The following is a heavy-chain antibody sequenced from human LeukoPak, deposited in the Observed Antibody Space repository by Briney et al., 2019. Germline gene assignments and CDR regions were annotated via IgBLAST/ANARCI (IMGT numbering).Heavy chain of an antibody. Sequence: PSETLSLTCAVYGGSFSGYYWSWIRQPPGKGLEWIGEINHSGSTNYNPSLKSRVTISVDTSKNQFSLKLSSVTAADTAVYYCARHRGTMIVVVIRGEFDIWGQGTMVTVSS. CDR1: GGSFSGYY. D-gene: IGHD3-22*01. CDR3: ARHRGTMIVVVIRGEFDI. J-gene: IGHJ3*02. CDR2: INHSGST. V-gene: IGHV4-34*01.